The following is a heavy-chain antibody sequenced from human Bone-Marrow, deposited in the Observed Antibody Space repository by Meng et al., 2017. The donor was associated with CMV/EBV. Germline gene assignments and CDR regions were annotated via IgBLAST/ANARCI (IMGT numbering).Heavy chain of an antibody. CDR2: IYSGGST. V-gene: IGHV3-66*02. Sequence: GESLKISCAASGFTVSSNYMSWVRQAPGKGLEWVSVIYSGGSTYYADSVKGRFTISRDNSKNTLYLQMNSLRAEDTAVYYCARAQSSRKTFDYWGQGTLVTVSS. CDR1: GFTVSSNY. D-gene: IGHD6-6*01. J-gene: IGHJ4*02. CDR3: ARAQSSRKTFDY.